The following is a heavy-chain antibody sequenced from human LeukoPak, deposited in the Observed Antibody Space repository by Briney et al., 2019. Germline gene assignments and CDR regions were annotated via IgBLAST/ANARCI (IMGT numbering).Heavy chain of an antibody. V-gene: IGHV3-30*02. CDR1: GFTFSSYG. Sequence: GGSLRLFCAASGFTFSSYGMHWVRQAPGKGLEWVAFIRYDGSNKYYADSVKGRFTISRDNSKNTLYLQMNSLRAEDTAVYYCAKDLRAVAGATADYWGQGTLITVSS. J-gene: IGHJ4*02. CDR2: IRYDGSNK. CDR3: AKDLRAVAGATADY. D-gene: IGHD6-19*01.